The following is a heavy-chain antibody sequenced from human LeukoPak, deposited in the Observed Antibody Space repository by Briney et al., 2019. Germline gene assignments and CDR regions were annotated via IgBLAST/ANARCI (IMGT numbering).Heavy chain of an antibody. CDR2: IYYSGST. Sequence: SETLSLTCAVYGGSFSGYYWSWIRQPPGKGLEWIGSIYYSGSTYYDPSLKSRVTISIDTSKNQFSLKLSSVTAADTAVYYCASDVPGLMAFDYWGQGTLVTVSS. J-gene: IGHJ4*02. V-gene: IGHV4-34*01. CDR3: ASDVPGLMAFDY. CDR1: GGSFSGYY. D-gene: IGHD2-8*01.